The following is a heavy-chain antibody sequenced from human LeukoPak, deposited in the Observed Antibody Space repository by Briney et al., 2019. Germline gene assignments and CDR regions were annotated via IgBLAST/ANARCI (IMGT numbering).Heavy chain of an antibody. V-gene: IGHV3-23*01. Sequence: GGSLRLSCAASGLTFSDYSMTWVRQAPGKGLFWVSGISAGGGSTYYADSVEGRFTISRDNSRNTLYLQMNSLRAEDTAVYYCAKDAAGPEYWGQGTLVTVSS. CDR2: ISAGGGST. CDR3: AKDAAGPEY. CDR1: GLTFSDYS. J-gene: IGHJ4*02. D-gene: IGHD6-13*01.